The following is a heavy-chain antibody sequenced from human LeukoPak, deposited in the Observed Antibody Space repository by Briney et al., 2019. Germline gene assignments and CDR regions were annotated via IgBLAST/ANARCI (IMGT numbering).Heavy chain of an antibody. V-gene: IGHV1-46*01. D-gene: IGHD3-10*01. J-gene: IGHJ6*02. CDR1: GYTFTSCY. CDR2: INPSISGT. CDR3: ARDLGIMVRGVAPYYYGLDV. Sequence: ASVKDSCKASGYTFTSCYMHWVRQAPGQGLEWMGIINPSISGTTYAQKFQGRVTMTRDTSTSTVYMELSSLRSDDTAVYYCARDLGIMVRGVAPYYYGLDVWGQGTTVTVSS.